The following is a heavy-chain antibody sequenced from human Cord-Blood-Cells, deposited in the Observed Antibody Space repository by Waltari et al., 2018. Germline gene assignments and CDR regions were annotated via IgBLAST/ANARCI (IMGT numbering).Heavy chain of an antibody. D-gene: IGHD2-2*01. CDR3: AKEALTDCSSTSCYSPFDY. CDR2: ISGNSGSI. V-gene: IGHV3-9*01. J-gene: IGHJ4*02. CDR1: GFTFDDYA. Sequence: EVQLVESGGGLVQPGRSLRLSCAASGFTFDDYAMHWFRQAPGKGLEWVSGISGNSGSIGYADSVKGRFTISRDNAKNSLYLQMNSLRAEDTALYYCAKEALTDCSSTSCYSPFDYWGQGTLVTVSS.